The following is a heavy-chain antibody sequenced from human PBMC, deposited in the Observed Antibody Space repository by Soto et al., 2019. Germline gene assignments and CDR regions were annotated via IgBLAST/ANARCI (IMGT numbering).Heavy chain of an antibody. CDR1: GGSISSSSYY. CDR2: IYYSGST. Sequence: QLQLQESGPGLVKPSETLSLTCTVSGGSISSSSYYWGWIRQPPGKGLEWIGSIYYSGSTYYNPSLKSRVTISVDTSKNQFSLKLSSVTAADTAVYYCATRGRYCSSTSCPRDYWGQGTLVTVSS. CDR3: ATRGRYCSSTSCPRDY. J-gene: IGHJ4*02. D-gene: IGHD2-2*01. V-gene: IGHV4-39*01.